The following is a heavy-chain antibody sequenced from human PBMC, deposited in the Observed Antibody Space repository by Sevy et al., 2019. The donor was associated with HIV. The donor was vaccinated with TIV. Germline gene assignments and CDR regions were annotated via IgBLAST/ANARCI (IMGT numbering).Heavy chain of an antibody. D-gene: IGHD3-10*01. V-gene: IGHV3-30*18. CDR1: GFTFSSYG. CDR3: AKMDGSGHEGSLSRGDYYYYGMDV. J-gene: IGHJ6*02. Sequence: GGSLRLSCAASGFTFSSYGMHWVRQAPGKGLEWVAVISYDGSNKYYADSVKGRFTISRDNSKNTLYLQMKSLRAEDTAVYYCAKMDGSGHEGSLSRGDYYYYGMDVWGQGTTVTVSS. CDR2: ISYDGSNK.